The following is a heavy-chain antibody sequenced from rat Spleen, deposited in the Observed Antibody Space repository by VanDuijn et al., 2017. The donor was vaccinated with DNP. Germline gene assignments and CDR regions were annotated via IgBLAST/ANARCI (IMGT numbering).Heavy chain of an antibody. V-gene: IGHV3-3*01. CDR3: ARWNIGTSTLDY. CDR1: GYSITSSYR. J-gene: IGHJ2*01. D-gene: IGHD1-5*01. CDR2: INNVGST. Sequence: EVQLQESGPGLVKPSQSLSLTCSVSGYSITSSYRWNWIRKFPGNKLEWMGYINNVGSTNYNPSLKSRISITRDTSKNQFFLQLSSVTTEDTATYYCARWNIGTSTLDYWGQGVMVTVSS.